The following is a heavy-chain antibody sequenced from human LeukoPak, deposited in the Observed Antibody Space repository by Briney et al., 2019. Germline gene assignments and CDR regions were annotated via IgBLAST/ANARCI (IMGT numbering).Heavy chain of an antibody. Sequence: GGSLRLSCAASGFTFSSYWMSWVRQTPGKGLEWVSSISSSSSYIYYADSVKGRFTISRDNAKNSLYLQMNSLRAEDTAVYYYARVGAQDYWGQGTLVTVSS. J-gene: IGHJ4*02. V-gene: IGHV3-21*01. CDR2: ISSSSSYI. CDR1: GFTFSSYW. CDR3: ARVGAQDY.